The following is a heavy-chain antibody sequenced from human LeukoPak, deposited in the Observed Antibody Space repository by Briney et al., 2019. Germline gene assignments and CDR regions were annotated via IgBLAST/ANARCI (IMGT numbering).Heavy chain of an antibody. V-gene: IGHV3-53*01. J-gene: IGHJ4*02. Sequence: GGSLRLSCAASGFTFSSYVMSWVRQAPGKGLEWVSVIYSGGSTYYADSVKGRFTISRDNSKNTLYLQMNSLRAEDTAVYYCARGKYSSGWYDFDYWGQGTLVTVSS. CDR2: IYSGGST. CDR3: ARGKYSSGWYDFDY. D-gene: IGHD6-19*01. CDR1: GFTFSSYV.